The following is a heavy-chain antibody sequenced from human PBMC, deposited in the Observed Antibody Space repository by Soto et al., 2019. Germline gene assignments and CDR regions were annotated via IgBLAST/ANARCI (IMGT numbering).Heavy chain of an antibody. CDR1: GFTFSKFG. CDR2: VSYDGSFK. Sequence: QVQLVESGGGVVQPGGSLRLSCEASGFTFSKFGIHWVRQAPGKGLEWVAVVSYDGSFKYYADSVKGRFTISRDNSKNTLYLQMYSLRPEDTALYYCAKDSDQLLFDYYYYGMDVWGQGTTVTVSS. J-gene: IGHJ6*02. D-gene: IGHD2-2*01. V-gene: IGHV3-30*18. CDR3: AKDSDQLLFDYYYYGMDV.